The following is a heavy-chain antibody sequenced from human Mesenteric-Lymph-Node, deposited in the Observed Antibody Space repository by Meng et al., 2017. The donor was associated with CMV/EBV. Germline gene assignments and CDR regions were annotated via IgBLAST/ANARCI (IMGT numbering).Heavy chain of an antibody. CDR1: GLSVSGNY. D-gene: IGHD2-15*01. CDR3: TRDHCSGGACSFDY. CDR2: IYNSGST. V-gene: IGHV3-53*01. Sequence: GESLKISCAASGLSVSGNYMNWVRQAPGKGLEWVSIIYNSGSTYYADSVKGRFTISRDNSKNTLYLQMNSLRAEDTAVYYCTRDHCSGGACSFDYWGQGTLVTVSS. J-gene: IGHJ4*02.